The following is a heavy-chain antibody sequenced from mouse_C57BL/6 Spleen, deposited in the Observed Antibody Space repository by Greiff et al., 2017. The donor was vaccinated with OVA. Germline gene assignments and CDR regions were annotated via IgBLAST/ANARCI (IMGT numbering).Heavy chain of an antibody. J-gene: IGHJ2*01. V-gene: IGHV1-50*01. CDR2: IDPSDSYT. CDR3: ARSDYYGSSTDY. CDR1: GYTFTSYW. Sequence: QVQLQQSGAELVTPGASVKLSCKASGYTFTSYWMQWVKQRPGQGLEWIGEIDPSDSYTNYNQKFKGKATLTVDTSSSTAYMQLSSLTSEDSAVYYCARSDYYGSSTDYWGQGTTLTVSS. D-gene: IGHD1-1*01.